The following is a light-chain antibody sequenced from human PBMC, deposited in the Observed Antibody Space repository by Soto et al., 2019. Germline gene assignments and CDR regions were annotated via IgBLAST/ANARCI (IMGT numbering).Light chain of an antibody. CDR1: QSVNKAY. J-gene: IGKJ1*01. CDR2: AAS. V-gene: IGKV3-15*01. Sequence: EIVLTQSPGTLVLSPGDRATLSCRASQSVNKAYLVWYQVKPGQAPRLLIYAASTRATGIPARFSGSGSGTEFSLTISSLQSEDFAVYYCQQYSDWPPTFGQGTKVDIK. CDR3: QQYSDWPPT.